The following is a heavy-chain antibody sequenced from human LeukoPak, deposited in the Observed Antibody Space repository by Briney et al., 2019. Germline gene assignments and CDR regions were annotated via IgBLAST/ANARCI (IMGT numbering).Heavy chain of an antibody. CDR3: ARTPLAPHWFDP. V-gene: IGHV4-59*01. D-gene: IGHD6-13*01. CDR1: GGSISSYY. J-gene: IGHJ5*02. Sequence: PSETLSLTCTVSGGSISSYYWSWIRQPPGKGLEWIGYIYYSGSTNYNPSLKSRVTISVDTSKNQFSLKLSSVTAADTAVYYCARTPLAPHWFDPWGQGTLVTVSS. CDR2: IYYSGST.